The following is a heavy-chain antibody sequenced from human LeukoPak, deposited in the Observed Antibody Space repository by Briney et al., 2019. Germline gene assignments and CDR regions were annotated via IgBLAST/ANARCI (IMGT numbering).Heavy chain of an antibody. CDR3: VRVKATLLWFGESILGQDNHGAFDI. CDR2: IKQDGSEK. D-gene: IGHD3-10*01. V-gene: IGHV3-7*01. J-gene: IGHJ3*02. CDR1: GFTFSSYW. Sequence: PGGSLRLSCAASGFTFSSYWMTWVRQAPGKGLEWVANIKQDGSEKYYVDSVKGRFTISRDNAKNTLYLQMNSLRAEDTAVYYCVRVKATLLWFGESILGQDNHGAFDIWGQGTMVTVSS.